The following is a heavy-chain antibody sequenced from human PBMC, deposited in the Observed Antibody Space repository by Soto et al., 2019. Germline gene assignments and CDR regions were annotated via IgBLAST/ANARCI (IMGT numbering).Heavy chain of an antibody. J-gene: IGHJ4*02. CDR2: INEDGSMT. V-gene: IGHV3-74*01. CDR3: VTGFR. CDR1: GFSFTNIW. Sequence: EVQLVESGGGLVQPEGPLRHSCAAAGFSFTNIWMYWVRQAPGKGLVWVSRINEDGSMTSHADSVRGRFTISRDNAKNSLYLQIKSLRAEDTAVYYCVTGFRWGQGTLVTVSS.